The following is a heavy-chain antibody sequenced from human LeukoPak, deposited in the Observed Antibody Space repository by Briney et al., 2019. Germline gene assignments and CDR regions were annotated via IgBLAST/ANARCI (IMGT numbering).Heavy chain of an antibody. CDR2: IIPIFGTA. J-gene: IGHJ4*02. CDR1: GGTFSSYA. V-gene: IGHV1-69*13. Sequence: ASVKVSCRASGGTFSSYAISWVRQAPGQGLEWMGGIIPIFGTANYAQKFQGRVTITADESTSTAYMELSSLRSEDTAVYYCAREWGDGYNSFYFDYWGQGTLVTVSS. CDR3: AREWGDGYNSFYFDY. D-gene: IGHD5-24*01.